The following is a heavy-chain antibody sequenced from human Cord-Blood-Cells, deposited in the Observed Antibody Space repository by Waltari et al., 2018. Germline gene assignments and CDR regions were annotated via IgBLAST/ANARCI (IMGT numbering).Heavy chain of an antibody. V-gene: IGHV3-49*05. D-gene: IGHD6-6*01. J-gene: IGHJ4*02. CDR2: IRSKAYCEKT. CDR3: TRGTGQLFHY. CDR1: GFTFGDYA. Sequence: EVQLVESGGGLVKPGRSLRIYCKASGFTFGDYAMSWFRQAPGKGLEWVGFIRSKAYCEKTEYAASVKCRFTISRYDSKSIAYLQMNSLKTEDTAVYYCTRGTGQLFHYWCQGTLVTVSS.